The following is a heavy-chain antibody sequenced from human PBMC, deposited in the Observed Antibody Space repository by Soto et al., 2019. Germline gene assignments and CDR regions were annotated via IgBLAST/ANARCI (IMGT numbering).Heavy chain of an antibody. CDR3: ARVGGYGMDV. Sequence: KPSETLSLTCAVSGYSISSGYYWGWIRQPPGKGLEWIGSIYHSGSTYNNPSLKSRVTISVDTSKNQFSLKLSSVTAADTAVYYCARVGGYGMDVRGPGTKVTVS. D-gene: IGHD3-10*01. CDR1: GYSISSGYY. V-gene: IGHV4-38-2*01. CDR2: IYHSGST. J-gene: IGHJ6*02.